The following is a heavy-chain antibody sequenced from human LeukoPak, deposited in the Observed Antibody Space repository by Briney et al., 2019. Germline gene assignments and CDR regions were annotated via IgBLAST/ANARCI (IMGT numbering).Heavy chain of an antibody. J-gene: IGHJ6*04. V-gene: IGHV3-21*01. CDR3: ARDLGGIAVAGTKMDV. CDR1: GFTFSSYS. Sequence: GGSLRLSCAASGFTFSSYSMNWVRQAPGKWLEWVSSISSSSSYIYYADSVKGRFTISRDNAKNSLYLQMNSLRAEDTAVYYCARDLGGIAVAGTKMDVWGKGTTVTVSS. D-gene: IGHD6-19*01. CDR2: ISSSSSYI.